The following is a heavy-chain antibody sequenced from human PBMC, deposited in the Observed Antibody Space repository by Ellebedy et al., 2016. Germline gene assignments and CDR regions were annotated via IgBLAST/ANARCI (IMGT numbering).Heavy chain of an antibody. CDR1: GFTFSSYA. V-gene: IGHV3-30-3*01. CDR2: ISYDGSNK. J-gene: IGHJ4*02. D-gene: IGHD2-2*01. Sequence: GGSLRLSXAASGFTFSSYAMHWVRQAPGKGLEWVAVISYDGSNKYYADSVKGRFTISRDNSKNTLYLQMNSLRAEDTAVYYCARGGGAVGYCSSTSCRYDYWGQGTLVTVSS. CDR3: ARGGGAVGYCSSTSCRYDY.